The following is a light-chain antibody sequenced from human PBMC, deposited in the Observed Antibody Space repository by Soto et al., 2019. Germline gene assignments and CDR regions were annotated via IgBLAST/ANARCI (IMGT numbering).Light chain of an antibody. V-gene: IGKV1-39*01. CDR2: AAS. CDR3: QHSTTWT. Sequence: DIQMTQSPSSLSASVGDRVTITCRASQGISTYLNWYQQKPGKAPKLLIYAASSLQSGVPSRFGGSGSETDFTLTISSLQPEDFATYSCQHSTTWTFGQGTKVEIK. J-gene: IGKJ1*01. CDR1: QGISTY.